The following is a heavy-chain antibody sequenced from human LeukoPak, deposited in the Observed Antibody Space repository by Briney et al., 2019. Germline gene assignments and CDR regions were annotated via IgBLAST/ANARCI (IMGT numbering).Heavy chain of an antibody. J-gene: IGHJ4*02. V-gene: IGHV3-7*01. CDR2: IKPDEGEK. Sequence: GGSLRLSCAASGFTFSSDWMIWVRQAPGKGLEWVANIKPDEGEKYYVDSVKGRFTVSRDNAKNSLYLQMNSLRAEDTAVYYCASSTPGYWGQGTLVTVSS. D-gene: IGHD2-15*01. CDR1: GFTFSSDW. CDR3: ASSTPGY.